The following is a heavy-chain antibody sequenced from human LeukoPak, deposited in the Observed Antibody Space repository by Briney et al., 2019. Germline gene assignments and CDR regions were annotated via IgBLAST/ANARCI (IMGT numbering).Heavy chain of an antibody. J-gene: IGHJ3*02. D-gene: IGHD1-1*01. V-gene: IGHV4-59*01. CDR2: IYYSGST. CDR3: AGYDPLWPGAFDI. Sequence: SETLSLTCTVSGGSISSYYWSWIRQPPGKGLEWIGYIYYSGSTHYNPSLKSRVTISVDTSKNQFSLKLSSVTAADTAVYYCAGYDPLWPGAFDIWGQGTMVTVSS. CDR1: GGSISSYY.